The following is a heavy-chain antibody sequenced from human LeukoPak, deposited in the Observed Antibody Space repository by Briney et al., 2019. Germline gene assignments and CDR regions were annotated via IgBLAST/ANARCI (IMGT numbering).Heavy chain of an antibody. CDR1: GYTFTGYY. V-gene: IGHV1-2*02. J-gene: IGHJ4*02. D-gene: IGHD6-13*01. Sequence: ASVTVSCKASGYTFTGYYMHWVRQAPGQGLEWMGWINPNSGGTNYAQKFQGRVTMTRDTSISTAYMELSRLRSVDTAVYYCARDQHSSSWYIDYWGQGTLVTVSS. CDR2: INPNSGGT. CDR3: ARDQHSSSWYIDY.